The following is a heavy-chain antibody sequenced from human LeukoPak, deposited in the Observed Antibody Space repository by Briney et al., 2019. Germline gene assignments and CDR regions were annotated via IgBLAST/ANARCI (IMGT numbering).Heavy chain of an antibody. CDR3: ARGIVVVIPSVFDY. V-gene: IGHV4-34*01. CDR1: GGSFSGYY. CDR2: INHSGST. D-gene: IGHD3-22*01. Sequence: SETLSLTCAVYGGSFSGYYWSWIRQPPGKGLEWIGEINHSGSTNYNPSLKSRVTISVDTSKNQFSLKLSSVTAADTAVYYCARGIVVVIPSVFDYWGQGTLSPSPQ. J-gene: IGHJ4*02.